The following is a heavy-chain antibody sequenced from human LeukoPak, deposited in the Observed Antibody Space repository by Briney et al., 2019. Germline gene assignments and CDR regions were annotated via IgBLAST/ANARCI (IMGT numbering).Heavy chain of an antibody. V-gene: IGHV1-8*01. CDR1: GYTFTSYD. Sequence: GASVKVSCKASGYTFTSYDINWVRQATGQGLEWMGWMNPNSCNTGYAQKFQGRVTMTRNTSISTAYMELSSLRSEDTAVYYCARALRWCSGGSCYRYYFYYWGQRTLVTVSS. D-gene: IGHD2-15*01. CDR3: ARALRWCSGGSCYRYYFYY. CDR2: MNPNSCNT. J-gene: IGHJ4*02.